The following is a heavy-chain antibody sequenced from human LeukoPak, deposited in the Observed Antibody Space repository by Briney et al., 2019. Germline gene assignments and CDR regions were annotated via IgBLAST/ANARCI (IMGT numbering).Heavy chain of an antibody. Sequence: SETLSLTCTVSGGSISSYYWSWVRQPPGKGLEWIGYIYHSGSTYYNPSLKSRVTISVDRSKNQFSLKLSSVTAADTAVYYCASKYYDYVWGLGAFDIWGQGTMVTVSS. CDR2: IYHSGST. CDR1: GGSISSYY. V-gene: IGHV4-59*04. CDR3: ASKYYDYVWGLGAFDI. J-gene: IGHJ3*02. D-gene: IGHD3-16*01.